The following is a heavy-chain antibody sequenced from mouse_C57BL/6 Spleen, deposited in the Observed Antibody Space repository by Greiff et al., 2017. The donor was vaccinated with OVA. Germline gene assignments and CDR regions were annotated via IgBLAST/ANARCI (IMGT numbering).Heavy chain of an antibody. CDR1: GFTFSDYG. CDR3: ALPSMDY. Sequence: EVHLVESGGGLVKPGGSLKLSCAASGFTFSDYGMHWVRQAPEKGLEWVAYISSGSSTIYYADTVKGRFTISRDNAKNTLFLRMTSLRSEDTAMYYCALPSMDYWGQGTSVTVSS. CDR2: ISSGSSTI. J-gene: IGHJ4*01. V-gene: IGHV5-17*01.